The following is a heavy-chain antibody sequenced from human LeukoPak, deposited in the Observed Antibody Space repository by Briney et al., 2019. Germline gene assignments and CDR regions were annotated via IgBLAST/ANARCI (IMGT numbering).Heavy chain of an antibody. J-gene: IGHJ4*02. D-gene: IGHD6-6*01. CDR3: AKAPREYSSSRFDY. CDR2: ISGSGGST. V-gene: IGHV3-23*01. CDR1: GFTFSSYA. Sequence: GGSLRLSCAASGFTFSSYAMSWVRQAPGKGLEWVSAISGSGGSTYYADSVKGRFTISTDNSKNTLYLQMNSLRAEDTAVYYCAKAPREYSSSRFDYWGQGTLVTVSS.